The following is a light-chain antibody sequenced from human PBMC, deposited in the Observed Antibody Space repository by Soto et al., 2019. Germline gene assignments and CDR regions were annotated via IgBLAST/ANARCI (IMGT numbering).Light chain of an antibody. V-gene: IGKV3-15*01. CDR1: QAIRTN. Sequence: EIVMTQDPVSLSVSPGERVTLSCRASQAIRTNLAWYQQKVGQAPRLLIYGSSTRATGIPARFSGSGSGTEFTLTISSLQSEDFEVYKCQQYNPWPTGYTFGQATKVDIK. CDR3: QQYNPWPTGYT. CDR2: GSS. J-gene: IGKJ2*01.